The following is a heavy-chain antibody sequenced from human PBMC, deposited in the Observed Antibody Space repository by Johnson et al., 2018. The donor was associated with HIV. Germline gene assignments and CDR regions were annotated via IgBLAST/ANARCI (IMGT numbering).Heavy chain of an antibody. V-gene: IGHV3-66*01. CDR3: ARIPGSGWEHDAFDI. D-gene: IGHD6-19*01. Sequence: MMLVESGGGLVQPGGSLRLSCAASGFTVGSNYMSWVRQAPGKGLEWVSVIYTGGSTYYADSVKGRFTISRDNAKNSLYLQMNSLRAEDTAVYYCARIPGSGWEHDAFDIWGQGSTVSVSS. CDR1: GFTVGSNY. J-gene: IGHJ3*02. CDR2: IYTGGST.